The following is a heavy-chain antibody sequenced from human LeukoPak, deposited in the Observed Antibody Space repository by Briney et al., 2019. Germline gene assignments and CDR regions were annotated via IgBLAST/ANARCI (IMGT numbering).Heavy chain of an antibody. CDR2: IYSGDST. Sequence: PGGSLRLPCAASGFTVSINNMNWVRRAPGKGLEWVSAIYSGDSTYYADSVKGRFTISRDNSKNTLYLQMISLTAEDTAVYYCAREDRYTSGSFDYWGQGTLVTVSS. CDR1: GFTVSINN. V-gene: IGHV3-66*02. CDR3: AREDRYTSGSFDY. D-gene: IGHD6-19*01. J-gene: IGHJ4*02.